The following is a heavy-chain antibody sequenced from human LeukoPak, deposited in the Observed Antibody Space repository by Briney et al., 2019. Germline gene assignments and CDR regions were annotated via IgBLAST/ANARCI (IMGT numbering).Heavy chain of an antibody. J-gene: IGHJ5*02. CDR1: GGTFSSYA. D-gene: IGHD2-2*01. CDR3: ARSFHIVVVPAASLWFDP. Sequence: SVKVSCKASGGTFSSYAISWVRQAPGQGLEWMGGIIPIFGTASYAQKFQGRVTITTDESTSTAYMELSSLRSEDTAVYYCARSFHIVVVPAASLWFDPWGQGTLVTVSS. V-gene: IGHV1-69*05. CDR2: IIPIFGTA.